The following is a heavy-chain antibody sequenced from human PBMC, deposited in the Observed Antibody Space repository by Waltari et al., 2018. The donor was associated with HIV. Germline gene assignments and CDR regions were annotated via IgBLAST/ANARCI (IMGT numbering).Heavy chain of an antibody. Sequence: EEKLVQSGAEVKEPGESLKISCKSLGNNFAGYWVGWVRQMPGKGLEWRGVISPGDSDAVYSPSFHGRVIMSTDSSISTVYLQWSSLRASDTAMYYCARRKGDYRTAFDIGGQGTMVTASS. D-gene: IGHD4-17*01. CDR3: ARRKGDYRTAFDI. CDR1: GNNFAGYW. CDR2: ISPGDSDA. V-gene: IGHV5-51*01. J-gene: IGHJ3*02.